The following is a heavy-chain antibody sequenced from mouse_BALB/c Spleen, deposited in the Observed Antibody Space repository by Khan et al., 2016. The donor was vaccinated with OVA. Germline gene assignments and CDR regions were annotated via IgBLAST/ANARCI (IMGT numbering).Heavy chain of an antibody. Sequence: QVQLKQSGAELAKPGASVKMSCKASGYTFSTYWIHWVKQRPGQGMEWLGYINPSSGYTYYHKTFNDKAPLTTDKSSSTAYMQLSSLTSEDSAVYYCARDRTDYWGQGTTLTVSS. CDR3: ARDRTDY. V-gene: IGHV1-7*01. J-gene: IGHJ2*01. CDR1: GYTFSTYW. CDR2: INPSSGYT.